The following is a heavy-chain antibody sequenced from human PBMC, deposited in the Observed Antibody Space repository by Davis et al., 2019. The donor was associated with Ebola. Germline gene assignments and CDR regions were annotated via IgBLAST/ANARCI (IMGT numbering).Heavy chain of an antibody. CDR3: ARDKRPGPENEWLLPVPNFDY. CDR1: GFTFSSYS. J-gene: IGHJ4*02. CDR2: ISSSSSTI. D-gene: IGHD3-22*01. V-gene: IGHV3-48*02. Sequence: GESLKISCAASGFTFSSYSMNWVRQAPGKGLEWVSYISSSSSTIYYADSVKGRFTISRDNAKNSLYLQMNSLRDEDTAVYYCARDKRPGPENEWLLPVPNFDYRGQGTLVTVSS.